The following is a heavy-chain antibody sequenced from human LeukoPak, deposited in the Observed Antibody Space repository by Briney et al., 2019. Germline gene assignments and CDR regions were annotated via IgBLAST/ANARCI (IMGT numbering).Heavy chain of an antibody. CDR3: AREAIRTYSGSYYYYYGMDV. CDR2: MNPNCGNT. J-gene: IGHJ6*02. CDR1: GYTFTSYD. D-gene: IGHD1-26*01. Sequence: ASVKVSCKASGYTFTSYDINWVRQATGQGLEWMGWMNPNCGNTGYAQKFQGRVTMTRNTSISTAYMELSSLRSEDTAVYYCAREAIRTYSGSYYYYYGMDVWGQGTTVTVSS. V-gene: IGHV1-8*01.